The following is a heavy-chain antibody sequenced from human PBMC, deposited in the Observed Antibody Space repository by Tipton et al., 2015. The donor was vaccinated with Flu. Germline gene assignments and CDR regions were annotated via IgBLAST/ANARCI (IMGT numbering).Heavy chain of an antibody. V-gene: IGHV3-48*03. CDR3: ARGNGMATILFDY. J-gene: IGHJ4*02. CDR1: GFTFSSYE. CDR2: ISSSGSTI. D-gene: IGHD5-24*01. Sequence: SLRLSCAASGFTFSSYEMNWVRQAPGKGLEWVSYISSSGSTIYYADSVRGRFTISRDKAKNSLYLQMNSLRAEDTAVYYCARGNGMATILFDYWGQGTLVTVAS.